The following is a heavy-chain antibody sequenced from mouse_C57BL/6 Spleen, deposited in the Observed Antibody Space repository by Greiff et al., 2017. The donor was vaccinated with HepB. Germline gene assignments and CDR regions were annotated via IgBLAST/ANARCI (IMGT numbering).Heavy chain of an antibody. CDR2: ISYSGST. CDR3: ARAGNYGWYFDV. D-gene: IGHD2-1*01. V-gene: IGHV3-1*01. CDR1: GYSITSGYD. J-gene: IGHJ1*03. Sequence: EVKLQESGPGMVKPSQSLSLTCTVTGYSITSGYDWHWIRHFPGNKLEWMGYISYSGSTNYNPSLKSRISITHDTSKNHFFLKLNSVTTEDTATYYCARAGNYGWYFDVWGTGTTVTVSS.